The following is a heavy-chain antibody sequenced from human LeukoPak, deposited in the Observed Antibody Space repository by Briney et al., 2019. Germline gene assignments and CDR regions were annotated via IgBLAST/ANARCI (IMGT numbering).Heavy chain of an antibody. V-gene: IGHV4-34*01. CDR2: INHSGST. CDR3: ARRHYYGSGSSLRYDY. D-gene: IGHD3-10*01. J-gene: IGHJ4*02. CDR1: GGSFSGYY. Sequence: ASETLSLTCAVYGGSFSGYYWSWIRQPPGKGLEWIGEINHSGSTSYNPSLKSRVTISVDTSKNQFSLKLSSVTAADTAVYYCARRHYYGSGSSLRYDYWGQGTLVTVSS.